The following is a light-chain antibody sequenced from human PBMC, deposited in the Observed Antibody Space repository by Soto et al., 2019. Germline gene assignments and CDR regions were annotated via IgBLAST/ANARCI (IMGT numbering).Light chain of an antibody. CDR3: QHYNNWHIT. CDR1: QDIVTN. Sequence: IFMTQSPFTRSVSPCEIATLSCRASQDIVTNVAWYQQRPGQAPRLLIYGASTRATDIPARFSGSGSGTEFTLTISSLQPDDFAVYYCQHYNNWHITFGQGTRLEIK. CDR2: GAS. V-gene: IGKV3-15*01. J-gene: IGKJ5*01.